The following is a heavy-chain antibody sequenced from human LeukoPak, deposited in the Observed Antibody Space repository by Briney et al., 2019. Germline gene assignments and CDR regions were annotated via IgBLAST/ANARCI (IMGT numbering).Heavy chain of an antibody. V-gene: IGHV3-7*01. CDR2: IKQDGSEK. Sequence: SSGGYYWSWVRQAPGKGLEWVANIKQDGSEKYYVDSVKGRFTISRDNAKNSLYLQMNSLRAEDTAVYYCARLLRFLEDNWFDPWGQGTLVTVSS. CDR3: ARLLRFLEDNWFDP. J-gene: IGHJ5*02. D-gene: IGHD3-3*01. CDR1: SSGGYY.